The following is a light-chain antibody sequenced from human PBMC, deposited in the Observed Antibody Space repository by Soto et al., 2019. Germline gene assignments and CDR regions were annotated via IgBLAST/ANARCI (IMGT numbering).Light chain of an antibody. V-gene: IGKV3-20*01. CDR1: QSVSSSY. CDR3: QQYGNSPYT. J-gene: IGKJ2*01. Sequence: EIVLTQSPGTLSLSPGERATLSCRASQSVSSSYLGWYQQKPGQAPRLLIYGASSRATGIPDRFSGRVSGTDFTLTISRLEPEDFAVYYCQQYGNSPYTFGRGPRWIS. CDR2: GAS.